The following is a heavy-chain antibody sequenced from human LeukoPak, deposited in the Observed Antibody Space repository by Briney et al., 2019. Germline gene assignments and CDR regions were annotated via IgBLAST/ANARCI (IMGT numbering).Heavy chain of an antibody. J-gene: IGHJ4*02. CDR2: IRYDGSNK. V-gene: IGHV3-30*02. CDR1: GFTFSSYG. Sequence: PGGSLRLSCAASGFTFSSYGMHWVRQAPGKGLEWVAFIRYDGSNKYYADSVKGRFTISRDNSKNTLYLQMNSLRAEDTAVYYCAKDLTPHDPYYYDSSGYLAMHWGQGTLVTVSS. D-gene: IGHD3-22*01. CDR3: AKDLTPHDPYYYDSSGYLAMH.